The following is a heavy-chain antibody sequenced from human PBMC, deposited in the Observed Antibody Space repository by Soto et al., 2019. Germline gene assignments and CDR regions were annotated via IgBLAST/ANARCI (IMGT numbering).Heavy chain of an antibody. CDR2: ISSSSSTI. D-gene: IGHD6-19*01. Sequence: GGSLRLSCAASGFTFSSYSMNWVRQAPGKGLEWVSYISSSSSTIYYADSVKGRFTISRDNAKNSLYLQMNSLRDEDTAVYYCARDLCGGQWLVPCLGWGQGTLVTVSS. CDR1: GFTFSSYS. CDR3: ARDLCGGQWLVPCLG. J-gene: IGHJ4*02. V-gene: IGHV3-48*02.